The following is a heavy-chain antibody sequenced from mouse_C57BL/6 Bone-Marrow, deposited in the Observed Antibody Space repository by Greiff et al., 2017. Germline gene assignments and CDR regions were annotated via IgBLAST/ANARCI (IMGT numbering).Heavy chain of an antibody. D-gene: IGHD1-1*01. V-gene: IGHV5-6*01. CDR3: ARITTVVEWYFDV. Sequence: VQLKESGGDLVKPGGSLKLSCAASGFTFSSYGMSWVRQTPDKRLEWVATISSGGSYTYYPDSVKGRFTISRDNAKNTLYLQMSSLKSEDTAMYYCARITTVVEWYFDVWGTGTTVTVAS. CDR2: ISSGGSYT. CDR1: GFTFSSYG. J-gene: IGHJ1*03.